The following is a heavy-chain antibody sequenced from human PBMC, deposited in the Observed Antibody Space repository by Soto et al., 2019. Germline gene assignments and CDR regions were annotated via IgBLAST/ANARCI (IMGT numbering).Heavy chain of an antibody. J-gene: IGHJ4*02. Sequence: GGSLRLSCAGSGFTFASYVMTWVLQAPGKGLEWVSSISATGGSTYYAGSVKGRFTISRDNSKNTLYLQMNSLRAEDTAIYYCANAEHPRRSIGFDYWGQGTLVTVSS. CDR1: GFTFASYV. CDR2: ISATGGST. D-gene: IGHD3-16*02. CDR3: ANAEHPRRSIGFDY. V-gene: IGHV3-23*01.